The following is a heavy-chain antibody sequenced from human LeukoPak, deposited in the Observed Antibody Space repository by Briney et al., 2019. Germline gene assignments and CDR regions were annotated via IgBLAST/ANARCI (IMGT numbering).Heavy chain of an antibody. Sequence: SETLSLTCTVSGGSINSYYWSWIRQPPGKGLEWIGEINHSGSTNYNPSLKSRVTISVDTSKNQFSLKLSSVTAADTAVYYCARCIAVAGGSLYYYYGMDVWGQGTTVTVSS. D-gene: IGHD6-19*01. V-gene: IGHV4-34*01. J-gene: IGHJ6*02. CDR3: ARCIAVAGGSLYYYYGMDV. CDR2: INHSGST. CDR1: GGSINSYY.